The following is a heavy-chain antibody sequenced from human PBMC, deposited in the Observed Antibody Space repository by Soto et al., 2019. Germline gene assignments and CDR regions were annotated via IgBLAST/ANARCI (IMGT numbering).Heavy chain of an antibody. CDR3: AKVGSSAWYHNSYFDY. Sequence: GGSLRLSCAASGFTFSSYAMTWVRQAPGKGLEWLSVISSTGSTYFADSVKGRFTISRDNSKNTLSLQMHSLRVDDTAVYYCAKVGSSAWYHNSYFDYWGQGTLVTVPS. D-gene: IGHD6-19*01. CDR2: ISSTGST. J-gene: IGHJ4*02. V-gene: IGHV3-23*01. CDR1: GFTFSSYA.